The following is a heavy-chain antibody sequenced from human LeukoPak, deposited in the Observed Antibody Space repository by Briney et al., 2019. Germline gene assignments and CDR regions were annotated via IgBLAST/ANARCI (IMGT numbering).Heavy chain of an antibody. D-gene: IGHD1-26*01. CDR2: IYYSGST. CDR1: GGSISSYY. CDR3: ATNSGSYWSVYYYMDV. Sequence: KPSETLSLTCTVSGGSISSYYWSWIRQPPGKGLEWIGYIYYSGSTNYNPSLKSRVTISVDTSKNQFSLKLSSVTAADTAVYYRATNSGSYWSVYYYMDVWGKGTTVTVSS. V-gene: IGHV4-59*01. J-gene: IGHJ6*03.